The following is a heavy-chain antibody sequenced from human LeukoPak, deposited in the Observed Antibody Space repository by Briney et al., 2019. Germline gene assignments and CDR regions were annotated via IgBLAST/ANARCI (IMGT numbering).Heavy chain of an antibody. Sequence: GASVKVSCKASGGTFSSYAISWVRQAPGQGLEWMGWIIPILGIANYAQKFQGRVTITADKSTSTAYMELSSLRSEDTAVYYCAREVAVDGNYFDYWGQGTLVTVSS. CDR1: GGTFSSYA. J-gene: IGHJ4*02. D-gene: IGHD6-19*01. V-gene: IGHV1-69*10. CDR2: IIPILGIA. CDR3: AREVAVDGNYFDY.